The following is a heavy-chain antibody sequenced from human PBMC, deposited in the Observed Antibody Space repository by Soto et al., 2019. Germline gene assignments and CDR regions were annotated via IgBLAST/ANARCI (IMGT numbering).Heavy chain of an antibody. D-gene: IGHD4-17*01. Sequence: PGGSLRLSCAASGFTFSDHYMDWVRQAPGKGLEWVARTRNKANSYTTEYAASVKGRFTISRDDSKNSLYLQMNSLKTEDTAVYYCAKELHIRTTNHYFDYWGKGTRGTVSS. V-gene: IGHV3-72*01. J-gene: IGHJ4*02. CDR2: TRNKANSYTT. CDR3: AKELHIRTTNHYFDY. CDR1: GFTFSDHY.